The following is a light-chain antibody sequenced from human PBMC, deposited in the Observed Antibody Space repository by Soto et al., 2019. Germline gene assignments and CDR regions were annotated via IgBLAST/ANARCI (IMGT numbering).Light chain of an antibody. CDR1: SSDVGGYNY. Sequence: QSVLTQPASVSGSPGQSITISCTGTSSDVGGYNYVSWYQQHPGKAPKLMIYEVSNRPSGVSNRFSGSKSGNTASLTISGLQAEDEADYYCSSYTTSLTVVFGGGTKVTVL. V-gene: IGLV2-14*01. J-gene: IGLJ2*01. CDR3: SSYTTSLTVV. CDR2: EVS.